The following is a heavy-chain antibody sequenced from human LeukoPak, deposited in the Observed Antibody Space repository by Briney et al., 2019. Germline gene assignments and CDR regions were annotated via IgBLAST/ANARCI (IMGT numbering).Heavy chain of an antibody. Sequence: GGSLRLSCAASGFTFSSYCMHWVRQAPGKGLEWVASIRHDGSNKYYADSVKGRFTISRDNAKNSLYLQMNSLRAEDTAVYYCARPSSGWYFNAFDIWGQGTMVTVSS. J-gene: IGHJ3*02. CDR2: IRHDGSNK. CDR3: ARPSSGWYFNAFDI. CDR1: GFTFSSYC. D-gene: IGHD6-19*01. V-gene: IGHV3-30*02.